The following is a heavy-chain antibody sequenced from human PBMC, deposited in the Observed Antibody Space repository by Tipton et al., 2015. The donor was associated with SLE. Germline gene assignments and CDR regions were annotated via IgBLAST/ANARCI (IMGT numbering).Heavy chain of an antibody. J-gene: IGHJ2*01. V-gene: IGHV3-23*03. CDR2: IYVGGSST. D-gene: IGHD3-10*01. CDR3: VKEDGQFGYWYFDV. Sequence: SLRLSCAASGFTFSIYDMSWVRQAPGKGLEWVAVIYVGGSSTYYADSVKGRFTLSRDDSQNRLYLQMNTLRADDTAVYYCVKEDGQFGYWYFDVWGRGTPVTVS. CDR1: GFTFSIYD.